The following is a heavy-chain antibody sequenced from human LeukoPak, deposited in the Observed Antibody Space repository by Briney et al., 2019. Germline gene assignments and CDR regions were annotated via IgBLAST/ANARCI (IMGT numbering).Heavy chain of an antibody. J-gene: IGHJ4*02. Sequence: ASVKVSCKASVYTLPRYYINWVRQATAQALEWMGWMNRNSGNTGYAQKFQGRVTMATNTSISTAYMELSSLRSEDTAVYYCAREWSSSSPIYWGQGTLVIVSS. CDR3: AREWSSSSPIY. CDR1: VYTLPRYY. V-gene: IGHV1-8*01. D-gene: IGHD6-6*01. CDR2: MNRNSGNT.